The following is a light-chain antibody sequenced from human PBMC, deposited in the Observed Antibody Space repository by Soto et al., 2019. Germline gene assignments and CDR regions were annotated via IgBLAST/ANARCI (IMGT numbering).Light chain of an antibody. Sequence: SVLTQPSSVYGSPGQSITISCTGTSSDVGGYNYVSWYQQHPGKAPKLMIYEVSNRPSGVSNRFSGSKSGNTASLTISGLQAEDESDYYCSSYTSSSTLVFGSGTKVTVL. CDR3: SSYTSSSTLV. CDR2: EVS. V-gene: IGLV2-14*01. CDR1: SSDVGGYNY. J-gene: IGLJ1*01.